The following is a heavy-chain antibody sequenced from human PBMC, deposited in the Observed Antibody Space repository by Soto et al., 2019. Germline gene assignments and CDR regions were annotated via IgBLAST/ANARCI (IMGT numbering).Heavy chain of an antibody. Sequence: GSLRLSCASSVCSFVNYAMNWVRHAPGKGLEWVSGLSGSGTSTYYADSVKGRFTISRDNSRDTLFLQMNSLTADDTAVYYCAKATTNRGWFNPFESWGQGALDSVSS. CDR2: LSGSGTST. CDR1: VCSFVNYA. CDR3: AKATTNRGWFNPFES. D-gene: IGHD6-19*01. V-gene: IGHV3-23*01. J-gene: IGHJ4*02.